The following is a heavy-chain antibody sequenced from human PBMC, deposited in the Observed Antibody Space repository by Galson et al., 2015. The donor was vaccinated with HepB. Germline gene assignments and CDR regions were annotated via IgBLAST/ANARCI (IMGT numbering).Heavy chain of an antibody. CDR1: GFTFSSYA. D-gene: IGHD2-8*01. CDR2: ISGSGGST. V-gene: IGHV3-23*01. CDR3: AKAKLIVLMVYDRGY. J-gene: IGHJ4*02. Sequence: SLRLSCAASGFTFSSYAMSWVRQAPGKGLEWVSAISGSGGSTYYADSVKGRFTISRDNSKNTLYLQMNSLRAEDTAVYYCAKAKLIVLMVYDRGYWGQGTLVTVSS.